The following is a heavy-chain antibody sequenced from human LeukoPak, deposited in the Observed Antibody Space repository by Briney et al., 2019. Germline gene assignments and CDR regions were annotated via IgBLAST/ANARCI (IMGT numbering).Heavy chain of an antibody. D-gene: IGHD5-24*01. J-gene: IGHJ3*02. CDR1: GYTFTSYD. Sequence: ASVKVSCKASGYTFTSYDINWVRQATGQGLEWMGWMNPNSGNTGYAQKFQGRVTITRNTSISTAYMELSGLRSEDTAVYYCARALRDGYTGDDAFDIWGQGTMVTVSS. CDR3: ARALRDGYTGDDAFDI. V-gene: IGHV1-8*03. CDR2: MNPNSGNT.